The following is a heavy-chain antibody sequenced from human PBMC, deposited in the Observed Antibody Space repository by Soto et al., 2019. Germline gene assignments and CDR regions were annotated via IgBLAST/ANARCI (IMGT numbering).Heavy chain of an antibody. CDR1: GFAFSSYA. V-gene: IGHV3-23*01. CDR2: ISGSGRRT. J-gene: IGHJ4*02. CDR3: AKQRRFGELLIPFDY. Sequence: EVQLLESGGGLVQPGWSLRLSCEASGFAFSSYAMNWVRQAPGKGLEWASLISGSGRRTYYADSVKGRFTVSRDNSKNTLDLQMNSLIVEDTAVYFWAKQRRFGELLIPFDYWGQRSLVTVAS. D-gene: IGHD3-10*01.